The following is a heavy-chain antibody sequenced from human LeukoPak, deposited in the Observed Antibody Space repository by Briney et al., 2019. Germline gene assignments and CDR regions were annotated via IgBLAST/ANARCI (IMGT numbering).Heavy chain of an antibody. Sequence: PGGSLRLSCAASGFTFDDYGMSWVRQAPGKGLEWVSGINWNGGSTGYADSVKGRFIISRDNAKNSLYLQMNSLRAEDTALYYCARDIGWLQLGVLDYWGQGTLVTVSS. CDR2: INWNGGST. V-gene: IGHV3-20*04. CDR3: ARDIGWLQLGVLDY. J-gene: IGHJ4*02. CDR1: GFTFDDYG. D-gene: IGHD5-24*01.